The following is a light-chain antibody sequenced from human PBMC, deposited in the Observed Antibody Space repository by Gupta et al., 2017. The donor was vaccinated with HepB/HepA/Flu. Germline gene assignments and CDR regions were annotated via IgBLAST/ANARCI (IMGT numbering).Light chain of an antibody. CDR1: QTISDY. CDR3: QQRVSTPPT. V-gene: IGKV1-39*01. CDR2: SAS. J-gene: IGKJ1*01. Sequence: DIQMTQSPSSLSASVGDRVTITCRASQTISDYLHWYQFKPGKAPKLLIYSASKVQSGVPSRFSGSGYGTDFTLTISRRQSEDFAIYFCQQRVSTPPTFGQGTKVEV.